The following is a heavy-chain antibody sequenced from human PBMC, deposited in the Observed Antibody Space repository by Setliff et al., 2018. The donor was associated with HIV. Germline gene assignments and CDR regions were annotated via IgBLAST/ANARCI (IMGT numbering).Heavy chain of an antibody. Sequence: GGSLRLSCAASGFMFGVDWMSWVRQTPGKGLEWVSFIHSSSSRIYYADSVKGRFTISRDNAKNSLCLQMNSLRAEDTAVYYCARAEYGSGSYYLIVYYYGMDVWGQGTTVTVSS. CDR1: GFMFGVDW. CDR3: ARAEYGSGSYYLIVYYYGMDV. CDR2: IHSSSSRI. J-gene: IGHJ6*02. D-gene: IGHD3-10*01. V-gene: IGHV3-48*04.